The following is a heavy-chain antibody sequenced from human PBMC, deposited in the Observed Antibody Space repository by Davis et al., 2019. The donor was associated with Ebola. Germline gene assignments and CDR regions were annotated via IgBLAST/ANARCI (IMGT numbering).Heavy chain of an antibody. Sequence: ASVKVSCKASGYTFTSYYIHWVRQAPGQRLEWMGWINAGNGDTKSSQKFQGRVTITADESTSTAYMELSSLRSEDTAVYYCARDSMYSSSWYCWFDPWGQGTLVTVSS. V-gene: IGHV1-3*01. J-gene: IGHJ5*02. CDR3: ARDSMYSSSWYCWFDP. CDR2: INAGNGDT. D-gene: IGHD6-13*01. CDR1: GYTFTSYY.